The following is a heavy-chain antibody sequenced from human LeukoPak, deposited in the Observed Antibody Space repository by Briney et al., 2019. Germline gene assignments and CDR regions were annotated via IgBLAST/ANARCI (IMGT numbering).Heavy chain of an antibody. D-gene: IGHD6-6*01. CDR3: ARGPNSNWSGLDF. CDR1: GFIFTKYW. CDR2: VNSDGSAT. J-gene: IGHJ4*02. Sequence: PGGSLRLSCAASGFIFTKYWMHWVRQAPGKGLVWVSHVNSDGSATSYADSVKGRFTVSRDNAKNTLYLQVNNLRAEDTAVYYCARGPNSNWSGLDFWGQGTLLTVSS. V-gene: IGHV3-74*01.